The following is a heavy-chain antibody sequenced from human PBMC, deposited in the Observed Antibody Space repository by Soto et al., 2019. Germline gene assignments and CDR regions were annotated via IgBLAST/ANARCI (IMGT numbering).Heavy chain of an antibody. Sequence: EVQLLESGGGLVQPGGSLRLSCAAFGFTFSSYAMNWVRQAPGKGLEWDSCLSKSGESTYYADSVKGRFTISRDNSKDTMDEQMNSLKAEETAVYYGARASLLDYCGQGTLVTVSS. CDR1: GFTFSSYA. CDR2: LSKSGEST. CDR3: ARASLLDY. J-gene: IGHJ4*02. V-gene: IGHV3-23*01.